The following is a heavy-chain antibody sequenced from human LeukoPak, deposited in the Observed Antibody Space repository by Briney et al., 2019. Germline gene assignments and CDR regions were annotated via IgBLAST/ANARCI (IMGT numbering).Heavy chain of an antibody. Sequence: PGGSLRLSCAASGFTFSSYSMNWVRQAPGKGLEWVSSISSSGSTIYYADSVKGRFTISRDNAKNSLYLQMNSLRAEDTAVYYCARSNHIAALDVWGQGTTVTVSS. CDR1: GFTFSSYS. CDR3: ARSNHIAALDV. J-gene: IGHJ6*02. CDR2: ISSSGSTI. V-gene: IGHV3-48*04. D-gene: IGHD6-13*01.